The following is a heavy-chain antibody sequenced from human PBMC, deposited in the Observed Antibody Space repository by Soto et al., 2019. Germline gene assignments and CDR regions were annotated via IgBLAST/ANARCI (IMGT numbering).Heavy chain of an antibody. D-gene: IGHD3-3*01. CDR1: GGSISSSSYY. Sequence: QLQLQESGPGLVKPSETLSLTCTVSGGSISSSSYYWGWIRQPPGKGLEWIGSIYYSGSTYYNPSLKSRVTISVDTSKNQFSLKLSSVTAADTAVYYCARSADFWSGRSQFDYWGQGTLVTVSS. V-gene: IGHV4-39*01. CDR3: ARSADFWSGRSQFDY. CDR2: IYYSGST. J-gene: IGHJ4*02.